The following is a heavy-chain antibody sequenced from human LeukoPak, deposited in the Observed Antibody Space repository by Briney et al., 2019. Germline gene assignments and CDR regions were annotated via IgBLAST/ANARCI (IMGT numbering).Heavy chain of an antibody. CDR3: ARVSGRGIAAAGSLDY. D-gene: IGHD6-13*01. Sequence: PGGSLRLSCAASGFTFSSYGMSWVRQAPGKGLEWVSGINWNGGSTGYADSVKGRFTISRDNAKNSLYLQMNSLRAEDTALYYCARVSGRGIAAAGSLDYWGQGTLVTVSS. CDR1: GFTFSSYG. CDR2: INWNGGST. J-gene: IGHJ4*02. V-gene: IGHV3-20*04.